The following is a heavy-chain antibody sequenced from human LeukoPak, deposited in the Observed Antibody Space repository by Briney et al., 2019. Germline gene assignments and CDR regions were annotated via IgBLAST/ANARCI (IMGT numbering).Heavy chain of an antibody. CDR2: INWNSDSI. V-gene: IGHV3-9*01. CDR1: GFTFDDYA. J-gene: IGHJ4*02. D-gene: IGHD1-26*01. CDR3: ARAPQWELLQRGVWYFDY. Sequence: GGSLRLSCAVSGFTFDDYAMHWVRQVPGKGLEWVSGINWNSDSIGYADSVKGRFTISRDNAKKSLYLELNSLRAEDTAVYYCARAPQWELLQRGVWYFDYWGQGTLVTVSS.